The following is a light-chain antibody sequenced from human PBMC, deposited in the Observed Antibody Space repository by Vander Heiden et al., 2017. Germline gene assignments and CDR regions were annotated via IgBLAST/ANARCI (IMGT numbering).Light chain of an antibody. J-gene: IGKJ4*01. V-gene: IGKV1-39*01. Sequence: DFQMTQSPSYLSASVGDRVTITCRASQSISSYLNWYQQKPGKAPKLLIYAASSLQSGVPSRLSGSGSRTDFTLTISSLEPEDFATYYCQQSYSNPLTFGGGTKVEIK. CDR2: AAS. CDR3: QQSYSNPLT. CDR1: QSISSY.